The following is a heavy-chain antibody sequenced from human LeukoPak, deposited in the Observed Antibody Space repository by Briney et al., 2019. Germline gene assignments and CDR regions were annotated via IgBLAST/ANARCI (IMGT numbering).Heavy chain of an antibody. J-gene: IGHJ6*02. Sequence: GASVKVSCKASGGTFSSYAISWVRQAPGQGLEWMGGIIPIFGTANYAQKFQGRVTITADESTSTAYMELSSLRSEDTAVYYCARVDYYDSSGYYPLGMDVWGQGTTATVSS. D-gene: IGHD3-22*01. CDR3: ARVDYYDSSGYYPLGMDV. V-gene: IGHV1-69*13. CDR2: IIPIFGTA. CDR1: GGTFSSYA.